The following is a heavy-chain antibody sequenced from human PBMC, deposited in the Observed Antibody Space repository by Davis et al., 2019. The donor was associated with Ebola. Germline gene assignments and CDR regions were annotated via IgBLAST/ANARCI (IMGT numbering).Heavy chain of an antibody. J-gene: IGHJ6*02. CDR3: ARGNYGDYIVLYYYNMDV. CDR1: GGSFSGYY. CDR2: INHSGSI. D-gene: IGHD4-17*01. Sequence: MPSETLSLTCAVYGGSFSGYYWSWIRQPPGKGLEWIGEINHSGSINYNPSLKSRVSMSVDTSKNQFSLKLSSVTAADTAVYYCARGNYGDYIVLYYYNMDVWGQGTTVTVSS. V-gene: IGHV4-34*01.